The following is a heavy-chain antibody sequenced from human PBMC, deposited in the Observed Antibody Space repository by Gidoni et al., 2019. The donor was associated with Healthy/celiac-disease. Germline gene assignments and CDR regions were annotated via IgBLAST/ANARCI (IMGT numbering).Heavy chain of an antibody. CDR2: IDWDDEK. CDR3: ARIRYGVHDGYFDY. V-gene: IGHV2-70*01. D-gene: IGHD4-17*01. J-gene: IGHJ4*02. Sequence: QVTLRESGPALVKPTQTLTLTCTFSGFSLSSSAMCVSWIRQPPGKALEWLALIDWDDEKYYSASLKTMLTISKDTSKNQVGLAMTNMDPVDKATYYCARIRYGVHDGYFDYWGQGTLVTVSS. CDR1: GFSLSSSAMC.